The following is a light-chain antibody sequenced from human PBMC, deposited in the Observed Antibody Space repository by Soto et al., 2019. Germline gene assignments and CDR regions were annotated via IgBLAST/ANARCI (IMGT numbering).Light chain of an antibody. Sequence: QSALTQPRSVSGSPGQSVTISCTGTSSDVGGYNYVSWYHLHPGKAPKLLIYDVNKRPSGVPDRFSGSKSGNTASLTISGLQSEDEAEYYCCSYADSDTCYVLFGGGTKLTVL. J-gene: IGLJ2*01. CDR1: SSDVGGYNY. CDR3: CSYADSDTCYVL. V-gene: IGLV2-11*01. CDR2: DVN.